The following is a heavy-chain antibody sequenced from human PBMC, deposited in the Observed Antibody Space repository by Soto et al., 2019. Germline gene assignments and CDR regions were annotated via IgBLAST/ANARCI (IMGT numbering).Heavy chain of an antibody. CDR3: ERIGGSSYLPLQN. Sequence: GESLKISCKASGYNFTTYWIGWVRQMPGKGLEWMGIIYPGDSDTRYSPSFQGQVTISADKSISTAYLQWSSLKASETAMYYCERIGGSSYLPLQNWGLGTLVTVSS. J-gene: IGHJ1*01. D-gene: IGHD3-22*01. CDR1: GYNFTTYW. V-gene: IGHV5-51*01. CDR2: IYPGDSDT.